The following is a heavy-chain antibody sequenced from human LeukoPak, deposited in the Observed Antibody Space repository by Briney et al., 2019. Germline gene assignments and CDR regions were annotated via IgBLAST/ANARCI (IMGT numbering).Heavy chain of an antibody. D-gene: IGHD3-22*01. CDR2: IYYSGST. CDR3: ARSGEDYYDSSGYHAFDY. J-gene: IGHJ4*02. CDR1: GGSISSYY. V-gene: IGHV4-59*01. Sequence: SETLSLTCTVSGGSISSYYWSRIRQPPGKGLEWIGYIYYSGSTNYNPSLKSRVTISVDTSKNQFSLKLSSVTAADTAVYYCARSGEDYYDSSGYHAFDYWGQGTLVTVSS.